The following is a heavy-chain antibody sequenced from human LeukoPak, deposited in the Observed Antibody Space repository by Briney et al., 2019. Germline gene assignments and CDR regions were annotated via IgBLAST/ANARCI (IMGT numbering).Heavy chain of an antibody. J-gene: IGHJ4*02. CDR3: ARVYYDILTGDPYYFDY. Sequence: PSETLSLTCTVSGVSISSSSYYWGWIRQPPGKGLEWIGSIYYSGSTYYNPSLKSRVTISVDTSKNQFSLKLSSVTAADTAVYYCARVYYDILTGDPYYFDYWGQGTLVTVSS. V-gene: IGHV4-39*01. CDR1: GVSISSSSYY. CDR2: IYYSGST. D-gene: IGHD3-9*01.